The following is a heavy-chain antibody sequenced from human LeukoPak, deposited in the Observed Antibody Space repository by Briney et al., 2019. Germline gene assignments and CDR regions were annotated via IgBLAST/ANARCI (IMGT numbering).Heavy chain of an antibody. V-gene: IGHV3-21*01. J-gene: IGHJ4*02. CDR1: GFTFSNYN. D-gene: IGHD2-8*02. Sequence: PGGTLRLSCGASGFTFSNYNKNWGRQAPGQGLEWVSSISSSSSYIYYADSVKGRFTISRDNTKNSLYLQMNSLRAEDTAVYYCARDSPYGTAGYWGQGTLVTVSS. CDR2: ISSSSSYI. CDR3: ARDSPYGTAGY.